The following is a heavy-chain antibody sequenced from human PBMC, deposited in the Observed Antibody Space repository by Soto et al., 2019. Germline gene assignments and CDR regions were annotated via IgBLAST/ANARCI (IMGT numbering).Heavy chain of an antibody. CDR2: IIPIFGTA. D-gene: IGHD5-18*01. CDR1: GGTFSSYA. CDR3: ARRDTAMVSRFDY. V-gene: IGHV1-69*13. J-gene: IGHJ4*02. Sequence: ASVKVSCKASGGTFSSYAISWVRQAPGQGLEWMGGIIPIFGTANYAQKFQGRVTITADESTSTAYMELSSLRSEDTAVYYCARRDTAMVSRFDYWGQGTLVTVSS.